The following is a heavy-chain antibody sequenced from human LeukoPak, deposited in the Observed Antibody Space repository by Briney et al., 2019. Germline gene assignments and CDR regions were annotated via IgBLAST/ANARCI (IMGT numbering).Heavy chain of an antibody. Sequence: SETLSLTCTVSSGSISTSNYYWGWVRQPPGTALEWIGNIFYSGSTYYSPSLKSRVTISLDTSRNQFSLKLNSVTAADTAVYYCARVRLPPYYYYYYYMDVWGKGTTVTVSS. CDR3: ARVRLPPYYYYYYYMDV. CDR2: IFYSGST. D-gene: IGHD5-18*01. J-gene: IGHJ6*03. V-gene: IGHV4-39*01. CDR1: SGSISTSNYY.